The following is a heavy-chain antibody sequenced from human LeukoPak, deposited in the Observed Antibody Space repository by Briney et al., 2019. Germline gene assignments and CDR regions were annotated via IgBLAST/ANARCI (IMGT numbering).Heavy chain of an antibody. CDR2: SRNKANSYTT. CDR3: ARAGLVVVTAKKSDAFDV. V-gene: IGHV3-72*01. Sequence: GGSLRLSCAASGFTFSSYEMNWVRQAPGKGLEWVGRSRNKANSYTTEYAASVKGRFTISRDVSKDSLYMQMNSLKTEDTAVYYCARAGLVVVTAKKSDAFDVWGQGTMVTVSS. CDR1: GFTFSSYE. J-gene: IGHJ3*01. D-gene: IGHD2-21*02.